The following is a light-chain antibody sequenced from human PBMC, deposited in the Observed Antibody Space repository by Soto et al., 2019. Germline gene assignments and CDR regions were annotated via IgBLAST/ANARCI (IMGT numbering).Light chain of an antibody. CDR1: QGISIY. V-gene: IGKV1-8*01. CDR3: QQYYSYPLT. Sequence: IRMTHSPSSFSSSTVDRFTITFRASQGISIYLAWYQQKPWKAPKLLIYAASTLQSGVPSRFSGSVSGTDFTLTISCLQSEDFGTYYYQQYYSYPLTFGGGSXVDLK. J-gene: IGKJ4*01. CDR2: AAS.